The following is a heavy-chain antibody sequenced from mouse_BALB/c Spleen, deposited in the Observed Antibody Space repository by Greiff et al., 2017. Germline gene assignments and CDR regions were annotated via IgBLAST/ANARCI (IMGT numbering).Heavy chain of an antibody. CDR1: GYSFTGYF. CDR3: GRCDDYDGYAMDY. D-gene: IGHD2-4*01. CDR2: INPYNGDT. J-gene: IGHJ4*01. Sequence: EVQLVESGPELVKPGASVKISCKASGYSFTGYFMNWVKQSHGKSLEWIGRINPYNGDTFYNQKFKGKATLTVDKSSSTAHMELLSLTSEDSAVYYCGRCDDYDGYAMDYWGQGTSVTVSS. V-gene: IGHV1-37*01.